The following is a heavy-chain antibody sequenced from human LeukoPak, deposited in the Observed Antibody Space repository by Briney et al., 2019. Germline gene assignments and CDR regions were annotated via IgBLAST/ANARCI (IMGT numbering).Heavy chain of an antibody. CDR1: GFTFSIYG. Sequence: GRSLRLSCGASGFTFSIYGMNWVRQAPGKGLEWVSSISSSSSYIYYADSVKGRFTISRDNAKNSLYLQMNSLRAEDTAVYYYAKGGWLEYWGQGTLVTVSS. D-gene: IGHD6-19*01. J-gene: IGHJ4*02. V-gene: IGHV3-21*04. CDR2: ISSSSSYI. CDR3: AKGGWLEY.